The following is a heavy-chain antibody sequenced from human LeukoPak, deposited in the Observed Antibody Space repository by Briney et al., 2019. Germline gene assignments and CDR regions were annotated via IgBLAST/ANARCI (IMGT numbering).Heavy chain of an antibody. CDR2: INPSGGST. V-gene: IGHV1-46*01. D-gene: IGHD3-9*01. J-gene: IGHJ6*02. CDR3: ARAPVLRYFDWFPPYYYYGMDV. CDR1: GYTFTSYY. Sequence: ASVKVSCKASGYTFTSYYMHWVRQAPGQGLEWMGIINPSGGSTSYAQKFQGRVTMTTDTSTSTAYMELRSLRSDDTAVYYCARAPVLRYFDWFPPYYYYGMDVWGQGTTVTVSS.